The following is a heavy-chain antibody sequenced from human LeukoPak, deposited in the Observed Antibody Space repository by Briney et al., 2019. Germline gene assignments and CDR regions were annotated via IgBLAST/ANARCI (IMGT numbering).Heavy chain of an antibody. J-gene: IGHJ4*02. CDR3: AKSIVVVPAAPDY. D-gene: IGHD2-2*01. CDR1: GFTFSSYG. Sequence: PGGSLRLSCAASGFTFSSYGMHWVRRAPGKGLEWVAVISYDGSNKYYADSVKGRFTISRDNSKNTLYLQMNSLRAEDTAVHYCAKSIVVVPAAPDYWGQGTLVTVSS. CDR2: ISYDGSNK. V-gene: IGHV3-30*18.